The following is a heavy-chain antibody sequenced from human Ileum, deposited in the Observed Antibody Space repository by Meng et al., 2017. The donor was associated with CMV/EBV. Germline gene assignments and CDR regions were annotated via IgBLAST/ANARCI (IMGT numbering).Heavy chain of an antibody. J-gene: IGHJ5*02. V-gene: IGHV1-18*01. CDR3: AREQATVTTVWFDP. CDR2: ISAYNGNT. CDR1: GYTFTSFG. D-gene: IGHD4-11*01. Sequence: ASVQVSCKASGYTFTSFGISWVRQAPGQGLEWMGWISAYNGNTKYAQKFQGRVIVTTDTSTSTAYMELRSLRSDDTAVYYCAREQATVTTVWFDPWGQGTLVTVSS.